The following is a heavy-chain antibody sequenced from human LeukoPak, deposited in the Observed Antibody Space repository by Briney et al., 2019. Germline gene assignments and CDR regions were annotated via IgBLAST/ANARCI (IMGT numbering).Heavy chain of an antibody. CDR2: INWNGGST. J-gene: IGHJ3*02. CDR1: GFTFDDYG. V-gene: IGHV3-20*01. Sequence: RAGGSLRLSCAASGFTFDDYGMSWVRQAPGKGLEWVSGINWNGGSTGYADSVKGRFIISRDNAKNSLYLQMNSLRVEDTALYHCARVAGGSSWYPFDIWGQGTMVTVSS. CDR3: ARVAGGSSWYPFDI. D-gene: IGHD6-13*01.